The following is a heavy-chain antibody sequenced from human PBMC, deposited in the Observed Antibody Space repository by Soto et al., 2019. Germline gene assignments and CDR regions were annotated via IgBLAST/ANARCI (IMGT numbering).Heavy chain of an antibody. D-gene: IGHD5-12*01. Sequence: SETLSLTCTVSGCSISSSSYYWGWIRQPPGKGLEWIGSIYYSGSTYYNPSLKSRVTISVDTSKNQFSLKLSSVTAADTAVYYCAREGRGWSGYDYGAAFDIWGQGTMVTVSS. CDR1: GCSISSSSYY. V-gene: IGHV4-39*02. J-gene: IGHJ3*02. CDR2: IYYSGST. CDR3: AREGRGWSGYDYGAAFDI.